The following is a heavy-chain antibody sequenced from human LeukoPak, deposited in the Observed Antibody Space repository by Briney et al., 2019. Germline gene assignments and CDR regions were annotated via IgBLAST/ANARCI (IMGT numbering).Heavy chain of an antibody. Sequence: PGGSLRLSCAASGFTFSNYAMSWVRQAPGEGLEWVSAITDSGANTYYPDSLKGRFTISRDNSKNTLHLQMNSLRAEDTAIYYCAKEGSTAVAGYADYFQHWGQGTLVTVSS. J-gene: IGHJ1*01. CDR2: ITDSGANT. D-gene: IGHD6-19*01. V-gene: IGHV3-23*01. CDR3: AKEGSTAVAGYADYFQH. CDR1: GFTFSNYA.